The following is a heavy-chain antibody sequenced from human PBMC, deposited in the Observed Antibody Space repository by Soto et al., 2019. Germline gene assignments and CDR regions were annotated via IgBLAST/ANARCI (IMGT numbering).Heavy chain of an antibody. V-gene: IGHV4-59*11. Sequence: SETLSLTCTVSGGSISGHYWIWIRQAPGKGLGGIGYIFYTGSTNYNPTLKCRVTLSVDTSKNQFSLRLSSVTAADTDVYYCARVGSSGWSPDYWGQGTLVTVSS. CDR3: ARVGSSGWSPDY. D-gene: IGHD6-19*01. CDR1: GGSISGHY. J-gene: IGHJ4*02. CDR2: IFYTGST.